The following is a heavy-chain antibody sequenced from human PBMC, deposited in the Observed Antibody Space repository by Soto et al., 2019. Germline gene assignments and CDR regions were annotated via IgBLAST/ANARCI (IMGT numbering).Heavy chain of an antibody. D-gene: IGHD3-10*01. Sequence: AGGSLRLSCAASGFTFSSYAMSWVRQAPGKGLEWVSAISGSGGSTYYADSVKGRFTISRDNSKNTLYLQMNSLRAEDTAVYYCASYGSGSYYIDYNWFDPWGQGTLVTVSS. CDR3: ASYGSGSYYIDYNWFDP. V-gene: IGHV3-23*01. CDR2: ISGSGGST. CDR1: GFTFSSYA. J-gene: IGHJ5*02.